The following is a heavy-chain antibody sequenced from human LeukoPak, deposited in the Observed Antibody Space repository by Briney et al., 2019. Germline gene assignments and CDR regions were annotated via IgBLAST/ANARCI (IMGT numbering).Heavy chain of an antibody. CDR3: ARDPKSQLLLDY. CDR2: IDPYSGAI. CDR1: GFTFTDEY. Sequence: ASVKVSCKSSGFTFTDEYIHWVRQAPGQGLEWMGWIDPYSGAINYAQKFQGRVTLTRDTSISTAYMELSRLTSGDTAVYYCARDPKSQLLLDYWGQGTLVTVSS. J-gene: IGHJ4*02. D-gene: IGHD2-2*01. V-gene: IGHV1-2*02.